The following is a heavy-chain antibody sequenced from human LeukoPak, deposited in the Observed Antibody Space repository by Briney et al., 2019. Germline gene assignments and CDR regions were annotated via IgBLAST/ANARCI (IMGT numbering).Heavy chain of an antibody. V-gene: IGHV1-3*01. J-gene: IGHJ4*02. CDR3: ARGIWSARTVDYYLDY. D-gene: IGHD2-21*01. Sequence: ASVKVSCKASGYTFTSYAMHWVRQAPGQRLEWMGWINAGNGNTKYSQKFQGRVTITRDTSASTAYMELSSLRSEDTAVYYCARGIWSARTVDYYLDYWGQGTLVTASS. CDR2: INAGNGNT. CDR1: GYTFTSYA.